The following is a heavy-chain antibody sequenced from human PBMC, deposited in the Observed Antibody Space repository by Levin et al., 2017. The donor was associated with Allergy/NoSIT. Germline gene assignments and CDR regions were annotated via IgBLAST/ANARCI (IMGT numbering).Heavy chain of an antibody. Sequence: LSLTCAASGFTFSSYAMHWVRQSPGKGLEWVAVISYDGSNKYYADSVKGRFTISRDNSKNTLYLQMNSLRAEDTAVYYCARAGPVLRANAFDIWGQGTMVTVSS. J-gene: IGHJ3*02. CDR1: GFTFSSYA. CDR2: ISYDGSNK. V-gene: IGHV3-30-3*01. CDR3: ARAGPVLRANAFDI.